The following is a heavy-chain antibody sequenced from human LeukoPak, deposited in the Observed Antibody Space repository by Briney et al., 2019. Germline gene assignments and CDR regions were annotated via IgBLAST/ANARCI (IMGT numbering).Heavy chain of an antibody. V-gene: IGHV3-30*18. Sequence: GGSLRLSCAASGFTFSSYGMHWVRQAPGKGLEWVAVISDDGSNKYYADYVKGRFTISRDTSKNTLYLQMNSLRAEDTAVYYCAKGLWTGSDYWGQGTLVTVSS. D-gene: IGHD3/OR15-3a*01. CDR3: AKGLWTGSDY. J-gene: IGHJ4*02. CDR1: GFTFSSYG. CDR2: ISDDGSNK.